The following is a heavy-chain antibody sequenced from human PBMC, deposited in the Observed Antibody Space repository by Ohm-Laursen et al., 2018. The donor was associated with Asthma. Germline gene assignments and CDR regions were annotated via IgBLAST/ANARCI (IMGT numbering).Heavy chain of an antibody. CDR3: ARGDPNWFDP. CDR1: GYTFSSYG. J-gene: IGHJ5*02. CDR2: INPSGGST. Sequence: SVKVSCKASGYTFSSYGISWVRQAPGQGLEWMGIINPSGGSTSYAQKFQGRVTMTRDTSISTAYMELSRLRPDDTAIYYCARGDPNWFDPWGQGTLVTVSS. D-gene: IGHD2-21*02. V-gene: IGHV1-46*01.